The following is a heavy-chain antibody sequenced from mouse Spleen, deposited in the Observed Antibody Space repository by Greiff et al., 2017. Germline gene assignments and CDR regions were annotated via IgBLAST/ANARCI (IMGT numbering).Heavy chain of an antibody. CDR1: GYSITSGYD. D-gene: IGHD2-14*01. CDR2: ISYSGST. Sequence: ESGPGMVKPSQSLSLTCTVTGYSITSGYDWHWIRHFPGNKLEWMGYISYSGSTNYNPSLKSRISITHDTSKNHFFLKLNSVTTEDTATYYCARTAYYRYEAWFAYWGQGTLVTVSA. J-gene: IGHJ3*01. CDR3: ARTAYYRYEAWFAY. V-gene: IGHV3-1*01.